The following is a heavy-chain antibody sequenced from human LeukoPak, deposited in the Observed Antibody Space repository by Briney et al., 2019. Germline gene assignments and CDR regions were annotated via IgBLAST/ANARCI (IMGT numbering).Heavy chain of an antibody. V-gene: IGHV3-23*01. Sequence: QPGGSLRLSCAASGFTFSSYAMSWVRQAPGKGLEWVSAISGSGGSTYYADSVKGRFTISRDNSKNTLYLQMNSLRAEDTAVYYCAKDPQLGSSWKLSIRPQTYFDYWGQGTLVTVSS. CDR1: GFTFSSYA. J-gene: IGHJ4*02. CDR3: AKDPQLGSSWKLSIRPQTYFDY. D-gene: IGHD6-13*01. CDR2: ISGSGGST.